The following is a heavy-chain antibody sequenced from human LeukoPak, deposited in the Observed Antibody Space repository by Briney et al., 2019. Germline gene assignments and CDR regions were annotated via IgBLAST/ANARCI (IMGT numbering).Heavy chain of an antibody. V-gene: IGHV1-2*02. Sequence: GASVRVSCTASGYTFTGYYMHWVRQAPGQGLEWMGWINPNSGGTNYAQKFQGRVTMTRDTSISTAYMELSRLRSDDTAVYYCARYSSGHYYNYWGQGTLVTVSS. D-gene: IGHD3-22*01. CDR3: ARYSSGHYYNY. CDR2: INPNSGGT. J-gene: IGHJ4*02. CDR1: GYTFTGYY.